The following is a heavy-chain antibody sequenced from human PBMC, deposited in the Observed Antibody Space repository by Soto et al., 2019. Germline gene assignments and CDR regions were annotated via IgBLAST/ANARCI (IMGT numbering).Heavy chain of an antibody. V-gene: IGHV4-34*02. CDR2: INHTEGT. D-gene: IGHD6-13*01. J-gene: IGHJ5*02. CDR1: RGSLSGYH. Sequence: QVQLQQWGAGLLKPSETLSLTCAVSRGSLSGYHWNWIRQPPGKGLEWIGEINHTEGTKYNPSLKSRVTISLDMSKNQFSLKVTSVTAADTAVYYCARGGGCSWIKWVDPWGQGTLVTVSS. CDR3: ARGGGCSWIKWVDP.